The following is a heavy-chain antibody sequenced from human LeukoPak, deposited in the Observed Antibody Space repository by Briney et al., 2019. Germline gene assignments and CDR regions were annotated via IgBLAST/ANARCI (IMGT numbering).Heavy chain of an antibody. V-gene: IGHV4-4*02. CDR3: ARTKGISWFDP. D-gene: IGHD2-8*01. Sequence: SETLSLTCAVSGGSISSSNWWSWVRQPPGNGLVWSGEIYHSGSTNYNPSLKSRVTISVDKSKNQFSLKLSSVTAADTAVYYCARTKGISWFDPWGQGTLVTVSS. CDR1: GGSISSSNW. CDR2: IYHSGST. J-gene: IGHJ5*02.